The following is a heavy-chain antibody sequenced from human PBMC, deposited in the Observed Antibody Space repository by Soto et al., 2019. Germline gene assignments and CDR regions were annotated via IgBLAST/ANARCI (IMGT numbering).Heavy chain of an antibody. V-gene: IGHV1-2*04. J-gene: IGHJ6*03. D-gene: IGHD6-19*01. CDR2: INPNSGGT. CDR1: GYTFTGYY. Sequence: ASVKVSCKASGYTFTGYYMHWVRQAPGQGLEWMGWINPNSGGTNYAQKFQGWVTMTRDTSISTAYMELSRLRSDDTAVYYCARSYVEQWLTHYYYYMDVWGKGTTVTVSS. CDR3: ARSYVEQWLTHYYYYMDV.